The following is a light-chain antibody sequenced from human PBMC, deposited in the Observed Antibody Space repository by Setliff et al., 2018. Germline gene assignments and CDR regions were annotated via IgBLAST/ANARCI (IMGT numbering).Light chain of an antibody. V-gene: IGLV2-11*01. Sequence: QSALTQPASVSGSPGQSITISCTGTSRDIGSYSFVSWSQQHPGKAPKLMIYEVSKRPSGVPDRFSGSKSGNTASLIISGLQAEDEADYYCCSYAGSYTFYVFGTGTKVTV. CDR2: EVS. CDR1: SRDIGSYSF. J-gene: IGLJ1*01. CDR3: CSYAGSYTFYV.